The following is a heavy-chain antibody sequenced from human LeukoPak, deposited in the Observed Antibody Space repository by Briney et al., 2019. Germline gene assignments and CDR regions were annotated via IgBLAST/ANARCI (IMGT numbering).Heavy chain of an antibody. J-gene: IGHJ4*02. CDR3: ARVWRAYTTPDY. Sequence: SETLSLTCTVSGGSISSGGYYWSWIRQHPGKGLEWIGYIYYSGSTYYNPSLKSRVTISVDTSKNQFSLKLSSVTAADTAVYYCARVWRAYTTPDYWGQGTLVTVSS. D-gene: IGHD1-1*01. CDR1: GGSISSGGYY. CDR2: IYYSGST. V-gene: IGHV4-31*03.